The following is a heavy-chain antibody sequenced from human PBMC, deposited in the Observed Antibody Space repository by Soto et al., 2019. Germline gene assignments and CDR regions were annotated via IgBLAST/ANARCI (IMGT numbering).Heavy chain of an antibody. CDR3: ARGGDPGISRGLPRRNYYCYYMDV. D-gene: IGHD3-3*01. Sequence: SETLSLTCAVYGGSFSGYYWSWIRQPPGKGLEWIGEINHSGSTNYNPSLKSRVTISVDTSKNQFSLKLSSVTAADTAVYYCARGGDPGISRGLPRRNYYCYYMDVWGKGTTVTVSS. CDR1: GGSFSGYY. V-gene: IGHV4-34*01. J-gene: IGHJ6*03. CDR2: INHSGST.